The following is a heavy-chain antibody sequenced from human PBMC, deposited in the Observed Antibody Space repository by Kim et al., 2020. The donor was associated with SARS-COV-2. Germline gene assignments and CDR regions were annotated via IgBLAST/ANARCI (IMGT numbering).Heavy chain of an antibody. Sequence: SWIRQPPGKGLEWIGYIYYSGSTNYNPSLKSRVTISVDTSKNQFSLKLSSVTAADTAVYYCARADYYYDSSGYYYFFDYWGQGTLVTVSS. CDR3: ARADYYYDSSGYYYFFDY. CDR2: IYYSGST. V-gene: IGHV4-59*13. J-gene: IGHJ4*02. D-gene: IGHD3-22*01.